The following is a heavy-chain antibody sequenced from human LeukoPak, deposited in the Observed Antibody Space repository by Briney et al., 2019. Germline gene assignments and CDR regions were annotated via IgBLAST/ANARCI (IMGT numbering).Heavy chain of an antibody. CDR1: GGSINSYY. V-gene: IGHV4-59*01. J-gene: IGHJ4*02. D-gene: IGHD5-12*01. CDR3: ARDSPIRSGYGFL. CDR2: MSDSGSN. Sequence: PSETLSLTCTVSGGSINSYYWSWIRQPPGKGLEWIGYMSDSGSNNYNPSLKSRVTISVDTSKNQFSLKLSSVTAADTAVYYCARDSPIRSGYGFLWGQGTLVTVSS.